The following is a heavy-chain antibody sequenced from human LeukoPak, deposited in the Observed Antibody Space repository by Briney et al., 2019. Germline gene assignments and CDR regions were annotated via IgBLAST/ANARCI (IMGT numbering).Heavy chain of an antibody. CDR3: ASHVGVAAAGTLGYYYGMDV. V-gene: IGHV1-46*01. J-gene: IGHJ6*02. CDR2: INPSGGST. Sequence: GASVKVSCKASGYTFTTYYMHWVRQAPGQGLEWMGIINPSGGSTTYAQNFQGRVTMTRDTSTSAVYMEVSSLRSEDTAVYYCASHVGVAAAGTLGYYYGMDVWGQGTTVTVSS. D-gene: IGHD6-13*01. CDR1: GYTFTTYY.